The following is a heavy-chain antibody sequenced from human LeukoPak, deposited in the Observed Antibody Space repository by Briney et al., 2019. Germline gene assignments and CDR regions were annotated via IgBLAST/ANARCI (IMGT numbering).Heavy chain of an antibody. J-gene: IGHJ5*02. CDR1: GLTFSNYA. V-gene: IGHV3-48*03. Sequence: PGGSLRLSCAASGLTFSNYAMSWVRQAPGKGLEWVSYISSSGSTIYYADSVKGRFTISRDNAKNSLYLRMNSLRAEDTAVYYCARGPLHVVVPAATWFDPWGQGILVTVSS. CDR3: ARGPLHVVVPAATWFDP. D-gene: IGHD2-2*01. CDR2: ISSSGSTI.